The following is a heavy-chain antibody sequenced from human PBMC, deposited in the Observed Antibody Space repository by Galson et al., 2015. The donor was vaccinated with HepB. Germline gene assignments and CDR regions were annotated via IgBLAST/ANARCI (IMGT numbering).Heavy chain of an antibody. D-gene: IGHD2-15*01. CDR3: TKEHTPGGADV. Sequence: SLRLSCAASGSTLKDYAMHWVRQAPGKGLEWVSCIYWTSASIGYADSVKGRFTTSRDNARNSLYLQMNRLRPEDTAFYYCTKEHTPGGADVWGQGTTVTVSS. CDR1: GSTLKDYA. CDR2: IYWTSASI. V-gene: IGHV3-9*01. J-gene: IGHJ6*02.